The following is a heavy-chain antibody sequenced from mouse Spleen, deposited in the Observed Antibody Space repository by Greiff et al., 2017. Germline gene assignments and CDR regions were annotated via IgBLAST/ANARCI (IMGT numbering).Heavy chain of an antibody. J-gene: IGHJ4*01. Sequence: QVQLQQPGAELVKPGASVKLSCKASGYTFTSYWMHWVKQRPGQGLEWIGMIHPNSGSTNYNEKFKSKATLTVDKSSSTAYMQLSSLTSEDSAVYYCARWRGYYAMDYWGQGTSVTVSS. V-gene: IGHV1-64*01. CDR1: GYTFTSYW. CDR3: ARWRGYYAMDY. CDR2: IHPNSGST.